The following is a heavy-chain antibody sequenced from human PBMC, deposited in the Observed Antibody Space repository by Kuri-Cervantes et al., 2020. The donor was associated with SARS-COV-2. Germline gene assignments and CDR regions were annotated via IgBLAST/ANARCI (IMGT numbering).Heavy chain of an antibody. D-gene: IGHD2-2*01. CDR1: GFTFSDYY. CDR3: ARRRSGYCSSTSCYENYYYYYGMDV. V-gene: IGHV3-11*06. Sequence: GESLKISCAASGFTFSDYYMCWIRQAPGKGLEWVSYISSSSSYTNYADSVKGRFTISRDNAKNSLYLQMNSLRAEDTAVYYCARRRSGYCSSTSCYENYYYYYGMDVWGQGTTVTVSS. CDR2: ISSSSSYT. J-gene: IGHJ6*02.